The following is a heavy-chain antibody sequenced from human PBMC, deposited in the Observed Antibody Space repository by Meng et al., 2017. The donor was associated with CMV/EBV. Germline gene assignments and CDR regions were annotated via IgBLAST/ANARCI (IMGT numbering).Heavy chain of an antibody. V-gene: IGHV2-5*02. CDR3: ARIAAAGRFDY. Sequence: PPLLNTINTIPLPCTFSGFSLSTSGVGVGWIRQPPGKALEWLALIYWDDDKRYSPSLKSRLTITKDTSKNQVVLTMTNMDPVDTATYYCARIAAAGRFDYWGQGTLVTVSS. CDR2: IYWDDDK. CDR1: GFSLSTSGVG. J-gene: IGHJ4*02. D-gene: IGHD6-13*01.